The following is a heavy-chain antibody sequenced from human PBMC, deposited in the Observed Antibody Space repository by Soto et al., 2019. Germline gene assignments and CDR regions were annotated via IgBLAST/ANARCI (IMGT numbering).Heavy chain of an antibody. Sequence: QVQLVESGGGVVQPGRSLRLSCAASGFTFSSYAMHWVRQAPGKGLERVAVISYDGCNKYYADSVKVRFTIYRDNSKNTLYLDMNSLRAEDTAVYYCARGHVAGGYFDYWGQGTLVTVSS. J-gene: IGHJ4*02. CDR2: ISYDGCNK. D-gene: IGHD6-13*01. CDR3: ARGHVAGGYFDY. CDR1: GFTFSSYA. V-gene: IGHV3-30-3*01.